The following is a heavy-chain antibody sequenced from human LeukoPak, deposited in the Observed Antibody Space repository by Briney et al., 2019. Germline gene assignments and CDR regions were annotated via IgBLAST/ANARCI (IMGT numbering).Heavy chain of an antibody. CDR3: ARGHDYGDRFDY. J-gene: IGHJ4*02. CDR1: GGSISSYY. Sequence: SETLSLTCTVSGGSISSYYRSWIRQPAGKGLEWIGRIYTSGSTNYNPSLKGRVAMSVDTSKNQFSLKLSSVTAADTAVYYCARGHDYGDRFDYWGQGTLVTVSS. D-gene: IGHD4-17*01. CDR2: IYTSGST. V-gene: IGHV4-4*07.